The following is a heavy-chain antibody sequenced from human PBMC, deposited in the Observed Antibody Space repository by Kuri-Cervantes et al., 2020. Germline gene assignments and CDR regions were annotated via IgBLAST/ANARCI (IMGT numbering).Heavy chain of an antibody. Sequence: LSLTCVASGFTFRSYGMHWVRQAPGKGLEWVAVIWYDGSNKYYADSVKGRFTISRDNSKNTLYLQMNSLRAEDTAVYYCARDRGYSTFDYWGQGILVTVSS. D-gene: IGHD5-18*01. CDR2: IWYDGSNK. V-gene: IGHV3-33*08. CDR1: GFTFRSYG. CDR3: ARDRGYSTFDY. J-gene: IGHJ4*02.